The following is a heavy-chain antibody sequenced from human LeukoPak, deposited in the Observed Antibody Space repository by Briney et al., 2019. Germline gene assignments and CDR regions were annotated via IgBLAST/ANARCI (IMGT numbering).Heavy chain of an antibody. CDR1: GYTFTSYY. D-gene: IGHD1-14*01. CDR2: INPSGGST. Sequence: EASVKVSCKASGYTFTSYYMHWVRQAPGQGLEWMGIINPSGGSTSYAQKFQGRVTMTRDTSTSTVYMELSNLRSEDTAVYYCARSSGRSPNRDYMDVWGKGTTVTISS. V-gene: IGHV1-46*01. J-gene: IGHJ6*03. CDR3: ARSSGRSPNRDYMDV.